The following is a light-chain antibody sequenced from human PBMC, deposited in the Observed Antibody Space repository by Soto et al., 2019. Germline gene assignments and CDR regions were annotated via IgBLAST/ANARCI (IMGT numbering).Light chain of an antibody. CDR2: GAS. V-gene: IGKV3-15*01. CDR3: QQYNNWPLT. Sequence: EIVMTQSPATLSVSPGERATLSCRPSQSVSSNLAWYQPKPGKAPRLLIYGASTRATGIPARFSGSGSGAEFTLTISSLQSEDFAVYYCQQYNNWPLTFGQGTKVDIK. CDR1: QSVSSN. J-gene: IGKJ1*01.